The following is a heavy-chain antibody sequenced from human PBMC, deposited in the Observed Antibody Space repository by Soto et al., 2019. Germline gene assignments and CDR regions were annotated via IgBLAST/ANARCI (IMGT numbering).Heavy chain of an antibody. J-gene: IGHJ4*02. CDR1: GFTVSSNY. D-gene: IGHD1-26*01. V-gene: IGHV3-66*01. CDR2: IYSGGST. Sequence: GSLRLSCAASGFTVSSNYMSWVRQAPGKGLEWVSVIYSGGSTYYADSVKGRFTISRDNSKNTLYLQMNSLRAEDTAVYYCARGNLGSHYFDYWGQGTRVTVSS. CDR3: ARGNLGSHYFDY.